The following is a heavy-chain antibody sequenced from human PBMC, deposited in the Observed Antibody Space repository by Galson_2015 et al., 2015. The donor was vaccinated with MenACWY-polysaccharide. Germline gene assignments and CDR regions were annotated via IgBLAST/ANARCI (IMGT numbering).Heavy chain of an antibody. CDR2: IYSGGST. Sequence: SLRLSCAASGFTVSSNYMSWVRQAPGKGLEWVSVIYSGGSTYYADAVKGRFTISSDSSKNTVYLQMNSLRADDTAVYYCARDRGYNWNDWYFELWGRGTLVTVSS. CDR3: ARDRGYNWNDWYFEL. V-gene: IGHV3-53*01. D-gene: IGHD1-1*01. J-gene: IGHJ2*01. CDR1: GFTVSSNY.